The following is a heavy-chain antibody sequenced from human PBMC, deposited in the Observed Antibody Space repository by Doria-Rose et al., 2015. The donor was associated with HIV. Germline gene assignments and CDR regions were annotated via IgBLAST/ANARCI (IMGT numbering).Heavy chain of an antibody. V-gene: IGHV2-26*01. CDR1: GVSLSSPGMG. J-gene: IGHJ4*02. Sequence: QVTLKESGPVLVKPTETLTLTCTVSGVSLSSPGMGVSWIRQPPGKALEWVANIFSDDERSYKTSLKSRLTISRGTSKSQVVLTMTDMDPVDTATYYCARIKSSRWYHKYYFDFWGQGTLVIVPA. CDR3: ARIKSSRWYHKYYFDF. CDR2: IFSDDER. D-gene: IGHD6-13*01.